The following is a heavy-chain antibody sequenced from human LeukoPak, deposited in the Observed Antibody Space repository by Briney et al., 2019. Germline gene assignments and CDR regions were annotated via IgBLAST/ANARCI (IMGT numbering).Heavy chain of an antibody. D-gene: IGHD6-6*01. CDR1: GFTFSSYA. CDR3: ARGLGSSSSMLRATYYYYYMDV. Sequence: PGRSLRLSCAASGFTFSSYAMHWVRQAPGKGLEWVANIKQDGSEKYYVDSVKGRFTISRDNAKNSLYLQMNSLRAEDTAVYYCARGLGSSSSMLRATYYYYYMDVWGKGTTVTVSS. CDR2: IKQDGSEK. J-gene: IGHJ6*03. V-gene: IGHV3-7*01.